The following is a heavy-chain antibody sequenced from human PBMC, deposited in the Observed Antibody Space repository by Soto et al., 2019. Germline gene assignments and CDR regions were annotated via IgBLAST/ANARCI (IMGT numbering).Heavy chain of an antibody. Sequence: QVQLQESGPGLVKPSQTLSLTCTVSGGSISSGGYYWSWIRQHPGKGLEWIGYIYYSGSTYYNPSLKCRVTISVDTSKNQFSLKLSSVTAADTAVYYCARLAAAGTGNWFDPWGQGTLVTVSS. CDR1: GGSISSGGYY. D-gene: IGHD6-13*01. CDR3: ARLAAAGTGNWFDP. CDR2: IYYSGST. J-gene: IGHJ5*02. V-gene: IGHV4-31*03.